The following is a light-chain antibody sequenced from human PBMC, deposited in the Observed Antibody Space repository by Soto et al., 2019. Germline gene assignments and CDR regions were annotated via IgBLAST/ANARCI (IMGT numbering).Light chain of an antibody. V-gene: IGKV3-11*01. CDR1: QSVSSY. CDR3: QQYNSYSWT. CDR2: DAS. J-gene: IGKJ1*01. Sequence: EIVLTQSPATLSLSPGERAPLPCRASQSVSSYLAWFQQRPGQTPRLLIYDASTRAPGIPARFSGRGSGADFTLTISSLEPEDFATYYCQQYNSYSWTFGQGTKVDIK.